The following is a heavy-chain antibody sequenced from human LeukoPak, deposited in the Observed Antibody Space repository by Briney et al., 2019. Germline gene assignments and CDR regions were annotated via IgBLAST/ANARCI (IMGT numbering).Heavy chain of an antibody. CDR3: ARRLDYGGNSHGY. Sequence: GESLKISCKGSGYSFTSYWIGWVRQMPGKGLEWIGLIYPGDSDTRYSPSFQGQVTISADKSISTAYLQWSSLKASDTAIYYCARRLDYGGNSHGYWGQGTLVTVPS. CDR2: IYPGDSDT. V-gene: IGHV5-51*01. J-gene: IGHJ4*02. D-gene: IGHD4-23*01. CDR1: GYSFTSYW.